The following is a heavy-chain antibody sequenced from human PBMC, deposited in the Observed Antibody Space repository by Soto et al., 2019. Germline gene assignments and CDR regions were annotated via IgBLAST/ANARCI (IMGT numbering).Heavy chain of an antibody. Sequence: EVQLVESGGGLVQPGGSLRLSCAASGFTFSSYSMNWVRQAPGKGLEWVSYISSSSSTIYYADSVKGRFTISRDNAKNALYRQMNSLSAEDTAVYYCAREGTTVTMYYYYGMDVWGQGTTVTVSS. V-gene: IGHV3-48*01. J-gene: IGHJ6*02. CDR1: GFTFSSYS. CDR3: AREGTTVTMYYYYGMDV. CDR2: ISSSSSTI. D-gene: IGHD4-17*01.